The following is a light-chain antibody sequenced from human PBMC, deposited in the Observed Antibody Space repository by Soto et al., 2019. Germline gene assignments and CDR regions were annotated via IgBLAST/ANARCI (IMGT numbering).Light chain of an antibody. CDR3: SSYAGSNYYV. Sequence: QSVLTQPRSVSGSPGQSVTISCTGTSSDVGGYNYVSWYQQHPGKAPKLVISEVTKRPSGVPDRFSGSKSGNTASLTVSGLQAEDEAHYYCSSYAGSNYYVFGTGTKVTVL. J-gene: IGLJ1*01. CDR1: SSDVGGYNY. V-gene: IGLV2-8*01. CDR2: EVT.